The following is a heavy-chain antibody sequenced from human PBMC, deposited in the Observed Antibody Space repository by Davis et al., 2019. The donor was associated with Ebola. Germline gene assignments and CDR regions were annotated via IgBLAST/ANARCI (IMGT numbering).Heavy chain of an antibody. CDR3: ARALWVYYFDY. CDR2: INHSGST. CDR1: GGSFSGYY. Sequence: PGGSLRLSCAVYGGSFSGYYWSWIRQPPGKGLEWIGEINHSGSTNYNPSLKSRVTISVDTSKNQFSLKLSSVTAADTAVYYCARALWVYYFDYWGQGTLVTVSS. J-gene: IGHJ4*02. V-gene: IGHV4-34*01. D-gene: IGHD7-27*01.